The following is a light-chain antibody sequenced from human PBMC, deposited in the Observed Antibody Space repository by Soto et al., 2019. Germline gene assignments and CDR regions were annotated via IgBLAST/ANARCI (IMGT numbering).Light chain of an antibody. CDR1: QSVSSNY. Sequence: DIVLTQSPDTLSLSPGERATLSCRASQSVSSNYLAWYQQKPGQAPRLLIYGASTRATGIPDRFSGSGSGTDFTLTINSLEPEDFAVYYCQQRSNWPLTFGGGTKVDIK. CDR3: QQRSNWPLT. J-gene: IGKJ4*01. CDR2: GAS. V-gene: IGKV3D-20*02.